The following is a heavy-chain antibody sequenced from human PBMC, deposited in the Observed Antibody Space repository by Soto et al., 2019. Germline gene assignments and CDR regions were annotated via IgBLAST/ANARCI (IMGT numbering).Heavy chain of an antibody. CDR3: ARDEPYYDSSGSGSYYYYCMDV. CDR2: IYSGGST. J-gene: IGHJ6*02. D-gene: IGHD3-22*01. CDR1: GFTVSSNY. V-gene: IGHV3-53*02. Sequence: EVQLVETGGGLIQPGGSLRLSCAASGFTVSSNYISWVRQAPGKGLEWVPVIYSGGSTYYADSVKGRFTISRDNSKNTLYLQMNSMRAEDTAVYYCARDEPYYDSSGSGSYYYYCMDVWGQGTTVTVSS.